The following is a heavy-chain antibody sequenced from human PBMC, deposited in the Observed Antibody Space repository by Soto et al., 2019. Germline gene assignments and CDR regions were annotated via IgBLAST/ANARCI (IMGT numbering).Heavy chain of an antibody. CDR1: GYTSTSYW. V-gene: IGHV5-51*01. Sequence: PGESLKISCKGSGYTSTSYWITWVRQMPGKGLEWMGIIYPGDSDTRYSPSLQGQVTISADKSISTAYLQWNGLKASDSAMYYCARGAYSSGWYDFDYWGQGTQVTVSS. J-gene: IGHJ4*02. D-gene: IGHD6-19*01. CDR2: IYPGDSDT. CDR3: ARGAYSSGWYDFDY.